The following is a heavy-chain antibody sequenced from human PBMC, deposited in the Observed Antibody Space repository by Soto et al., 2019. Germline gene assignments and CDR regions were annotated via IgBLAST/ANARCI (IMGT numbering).Heavy chain of an antibody. CDR2: IYYSGSS. D-gene: IGHD3-10*01. CDR1: GDSISRNGYF. Sequence: NPSETLSLTCTVSGDSISRNGYFWTWIRQHPGKGLEWIGYIYYSGSSYYNPSLKSRVIISVDTSKNHFSLNLTAVTAADTAVYYCARGTMLRGPGYYYAMDVWGQGTTVTSP. V-gene: IGHV4-31*03. CDR3: ARGTMLRGPGYYYAMDV. J-gene: IGHJ6*02.